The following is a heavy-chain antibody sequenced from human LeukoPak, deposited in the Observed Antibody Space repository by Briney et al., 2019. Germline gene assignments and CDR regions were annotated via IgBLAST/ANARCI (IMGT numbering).Heavy chain of an antibody. CDR3: ARDGGYGGSSLFD. D-gene: IGHD4-23*01. CDR2: INPNRRGT. J-gene: IGHJ4*02. CDR1: GYTFTGHY. V-gene: IGHV1-2*02. Sequence: ASVTVSCKASGYTFTGHYMHWVRQAPGQGLDGMGWINPNRRGTNNAQTYQGRLTMTRATSTNTLYMQLSRLRSADTAVYYCARDGGYGGSSLFDWGQGTLVTVSS.